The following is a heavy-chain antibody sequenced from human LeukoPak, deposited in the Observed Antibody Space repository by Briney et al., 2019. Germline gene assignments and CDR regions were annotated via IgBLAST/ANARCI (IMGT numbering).Heavy chain of an antibody. D-gene: IGHD2-2*01. J-gene: IGHJ4*02. Sequence: ASVKVACKPYGYTFTGYYMHWVRQAPGQGLEWMGWINPNSGGTNYAQKFQGRVTMTRDTSISTAYMELSRLRSDDTAVYYCARVSRYCSSTSCRILDYWGQGTLVTVSS. CDR3: ARVSRYCSSTSCRILDY. CDR1: GYTFTGYY. V-gene: IGHV1-2*02. CDR2: INPNSGGT.